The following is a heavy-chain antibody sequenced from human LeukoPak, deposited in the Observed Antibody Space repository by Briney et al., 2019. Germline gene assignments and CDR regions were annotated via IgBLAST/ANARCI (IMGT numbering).Heavy chain of an antibody. J-gene: IGHJ5*02. V-gene: IGHV4-34*01. CDR3: ARGLASGGVHPA. Sequence: SETLSFTCAVYGGSFSGYYWSWIRQPPGKGLEWIGEINHSGSTNYNPSLKSRVTISVDTSKNQFSLKLSSVTAADTAAYYCARGLASGGVHPAWGQGTLVTVSS. D-gene: IGHD2-15*01. CDR2: INHSGST. CDR1: GGSFSGYY.